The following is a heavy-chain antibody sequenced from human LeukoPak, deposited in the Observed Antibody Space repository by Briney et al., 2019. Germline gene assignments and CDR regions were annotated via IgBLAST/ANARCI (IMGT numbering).Heavy chain of an antibody. D-gene: IGHD4-17*01. J-gene: IGHJ4*02. CDR2: ISSSGSTI. CDR3: ARDDYVGSFDY. V-gene: IGHV3-48*03. Sequence: PGGSLRLSCAASGFTFSSYEMNWVRQAPGKRLEWVSYISSSGSTIYYADSVKGRFTISRDNAKNSLYLQMNSLRAEDTAVYYCARDDYVGSFDYWGQGTLVTVSS. CDR1: GFTFSSYE.